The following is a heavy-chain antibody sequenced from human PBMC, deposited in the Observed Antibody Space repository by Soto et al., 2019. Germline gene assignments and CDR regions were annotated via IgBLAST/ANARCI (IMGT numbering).Heavy chain of an antibody. CDR1: GYTFTSYA. J-gene: IGHJ4*02. V-gene: IGHV1-3*01. CDR3: ARAPGGPGIAEY. Sequence: ASVKVSCTASGYTFTSYAMQWVRQAPGQRLEWMGWINAGNGNTKYSQKFQGRVTITRDTSASTAYMELSSLRSEDTAVYYCARAPGGPGIAEYWGQGTLVTVS. CDR2: INAGNGNT. D-gene: IGHD6-13*01.